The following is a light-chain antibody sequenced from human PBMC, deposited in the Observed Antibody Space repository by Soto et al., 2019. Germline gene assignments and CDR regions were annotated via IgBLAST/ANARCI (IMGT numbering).Light chain of an antibody. CDR1: QSINSN. CDR2: RAS. CDR3: QQYNNWPRAT. V-gene: IGKV3-15*01. J-gene: IGKJ4*01. Sequence: IVMTQSPATLSVSPGERATLSCRASQSINSNLAWYQQKPGQAPRLLMFRASIRATGFPARFSGSGSGTEFNITPSSLQSEDSAIYYCQQYNNWPRATFGGGTKVDIK.